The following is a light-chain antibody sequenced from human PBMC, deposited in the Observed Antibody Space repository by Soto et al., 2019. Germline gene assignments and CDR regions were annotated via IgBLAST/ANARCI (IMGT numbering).Light chain of an antibody. Sequence: DIQMTQSPSSLSASVGDRVTITCRAGQTIGTSLNWYQQKPGKAPKLLIFAASSLRSGVPSRFSGSVSGTEFTLTISSLQPEDFATYFCHQSYITHPTFGQGTKVEIK. CDR2: AAS. CDR1: QTIGTS. CDR3: HQSYITHPT. J-gene: IGKJ1*01. V-gene: IGKV1-39*01.